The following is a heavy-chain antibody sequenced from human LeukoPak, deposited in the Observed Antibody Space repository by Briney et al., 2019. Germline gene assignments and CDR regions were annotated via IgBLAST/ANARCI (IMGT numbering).Heavy chain of an antibody. CDR1: GGSISSSSYY. Sequence: SETLSLTCTVSGGSISSSSYYWGWIRQPPGKGLEWIGSIYYSGSTYYNPSLKSRVTISVDTSKNQFSLKLSSVTAADTAAYYCARLRYYDSSGSPEFDYWGQGTLVTVSS. CDR2: IYYSGST. V-gene: IGHV4-39*01. D-gene: IGHD3-22*01. CDR3: ARLRYYDSSGSPEFDY. J-gene: IGHJ4*02.